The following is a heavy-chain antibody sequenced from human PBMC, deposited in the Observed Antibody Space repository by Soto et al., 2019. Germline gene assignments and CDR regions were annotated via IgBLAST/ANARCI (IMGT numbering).Heavy chain of an antibody. V-gene: IGHV4-4*07. CDR1: GGSISKFY. CDR3: VRGGSKTLRDWFDP. J-gene: IGHJ5*02. Sequence: QVQLQESGPGVVKPSETLSLSCSVSGGSISKFYWSWIRKTAGKGLEWMGRVYATGTTDYNPSLRSRVTMSVDISKKTFSLRLTSVTAADTGVYYCVRGGSKTLRDWFDPWGQGKLVTVSS. CDR2: VYATGTT.